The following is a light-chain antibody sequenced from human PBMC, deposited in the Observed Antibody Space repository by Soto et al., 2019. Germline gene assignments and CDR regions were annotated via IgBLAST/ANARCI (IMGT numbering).Light chain of an antibody. J-gene: IGKJ1*01. CDR1: QNISSY. V-gene: IGKV3-11*01. CDR3: RQRSHWPRT. CDR2: DVS. Sequence: IVMTQSPSSLSSSAGKRVTLSCRASQNISSYLVWYQQKPGKAPRLLIYDVSTWDSGIPARFSGRGCGTDFSPPTSSLVPEDFAVYYCRQRSHWPRTFGQGTKVDIK.